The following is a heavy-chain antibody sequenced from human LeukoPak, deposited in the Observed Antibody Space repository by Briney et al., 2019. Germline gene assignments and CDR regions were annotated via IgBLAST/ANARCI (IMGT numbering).Heavy chain of an antibody. CDR1: GFTFHTYW. J-gene: IGHJ4*02. D-gene: IGHD3-3*02. CDR3: ARTDATSLGYFDF. Sequence: GGSLRLSCSASGFTFHTYWMSWVRQAPGKGLEWVANIKQPGSEKYHVDSVRGRFTISRDNAKNSLYLQMNSLRVEDTAVYYCARTDATSLGYFDFWGQGTLVTVSS. CDR2: IKQPGSEK. V-gene: IGHV3-7*01.